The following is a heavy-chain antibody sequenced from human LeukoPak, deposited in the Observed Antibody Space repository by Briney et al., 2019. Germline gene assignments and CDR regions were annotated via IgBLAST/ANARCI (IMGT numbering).Heavy chain of an antibody. J-gene: IGHJ5*02. CDR2: ISAYNGNT. V-gene: IGHV1-18*01. D-gene: IGHD3-22*01. CDR3: ARSSVHYYDSSGYYKARGNWFDP. CDR1: GYTFTSYG. Sequence: GASVKVPCKASGYTFTSYGISWVRQAPGQGLEWMGWISAYNGNTNYAQKLQGRVTMTTDTSTSTAYMELRSLRSDDTAVYYCARSSVHYYDSSGYYKARGNWFDPWGQGTLVTVPS.